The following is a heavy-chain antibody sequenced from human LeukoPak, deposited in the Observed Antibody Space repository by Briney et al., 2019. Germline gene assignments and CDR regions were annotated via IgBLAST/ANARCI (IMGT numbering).Heavy chain of an antibody. CDR2: IYYSGST. V-gene: IGHV4-39*01. CDR1: GGSISSSSYY. CDR3: ARRRGSRFDY. D-gene: IGHD1-26*01. Sequence: SETLSLTCTVSGGSISSSSYYWGWIRQPPGKGLEWIGSIYYSGSTYYNPSLKSRVTISVDTSKNQSSLKLSSVTAADTAVYYCARRRGSRFDYWGQGTLVTVSS. J-gene: IGHJ4*02.